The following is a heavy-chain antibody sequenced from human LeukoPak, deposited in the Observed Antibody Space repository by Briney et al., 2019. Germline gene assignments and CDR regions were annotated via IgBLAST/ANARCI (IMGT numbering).Heavy chain of an antibody. J-gene: IGHJ4*02. V-gene: IGHV3-48*03. D-gene: IGHD3-10*01. CDR1: GFTFSSYE. CDR3: ARDLDGSSTR. CDR2: ISSSGSTI. Sequence: GSLRLSCAASGFTFSSYEMNWVRQAPGKGLEWVSYISSSGSTIYYADSVKGRFTISRGNAKNSLYLQMNSLRAEDTAVYYCARDLDGSSTRWGQGTLVTVSS.